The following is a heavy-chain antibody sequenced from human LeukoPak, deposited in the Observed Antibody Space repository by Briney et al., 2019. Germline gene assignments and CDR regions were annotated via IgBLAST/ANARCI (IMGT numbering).Heavy chain of an antibody. CDR2: ISYDGSNK. D-gene: IGHD5-24*01. Sequence: GGSLRLSCAASGFTFSSYAMHWVRQAPGKGLEWVAVISYDGSNKYYADSVKGRFTISRDNSKNTLYLQMNSLRAEDTAVYYCASGNTATITGIDYWGQGTLVTVSS. V-gene: IGHV3-30-3*01. CDR3: ASGNTATITGIDY. J-gene: IGHJ4*02. CDR1: GFTFSSYA.